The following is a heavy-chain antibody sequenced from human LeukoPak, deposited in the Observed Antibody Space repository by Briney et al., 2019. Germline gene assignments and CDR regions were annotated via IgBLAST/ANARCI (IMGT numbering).Heavy chain of an antibody. CDR1: GGSISSGGYY. V-gene: IGHV4-30-2*01. CDR2: IYHSGST. J-gene: IGHJ3*02. Sequence: SETLSLTCTVSGGSISSGGYYWSWIRQPPGKGLEWIGYIYHSGSTYYNPSLKSRVTISVDRSKNQFSLKLSSVTAADTAVYYCARDSGPLWTHAFDIWGQGTMVTVSS. D-gene: IGHD3-10*01. CDR3: ARDSGPLWTHAFDI.